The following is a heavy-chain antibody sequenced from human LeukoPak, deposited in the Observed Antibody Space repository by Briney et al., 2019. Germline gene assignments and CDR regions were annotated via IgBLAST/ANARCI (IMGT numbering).Heavy chain of an antibody. J-gene: IGHJ4*02. CDR1: GGSISSYY. CDR2: ISSSGSML. V-gene: IGHV3-11*04. Sequence: LSLTCTVSGGSISSYYWSWVRQAPGKGLEWVSYISSSGSMLHYADSVEGRFTISRDNAKNSLYLQMNSLRAEDTAVYYCVRDLGASDYWGQGTLVSVSS. D-gene: IGHD1-26*01. CDR3: VRDLGASDY.